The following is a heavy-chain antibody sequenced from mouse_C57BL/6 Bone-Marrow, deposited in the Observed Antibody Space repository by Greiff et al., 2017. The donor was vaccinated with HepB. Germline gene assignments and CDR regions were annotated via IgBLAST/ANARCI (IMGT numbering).Heavy chain of an antibody. J-gene: IGHJ1*03. D-gene: IGHD2-4*01. CDR1: GYTFTGYW. Sequence: VQLQESGAELMKPGASVKLSCKASGYTFTGYWIEWVKQRPGHGLEWIGEILPGSGSTNYNEKFKGKATFTADTSSNTASMQLSSLTPEDSAIYYCARDDYGWYFDVWGTGTTVTVSS. CDR2: ILPGSGST. V-gene: IGHV1-9*01. CDR3: ARDDYGWYFDV.